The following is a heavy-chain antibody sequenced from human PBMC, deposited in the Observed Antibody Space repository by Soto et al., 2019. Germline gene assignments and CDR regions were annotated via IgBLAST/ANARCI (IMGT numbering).Heavy chain of an antibody. CDR2: FDPEDGET. Sequence: ASVKVSCKVSGYTLTELSMHWVRQAPGKGLEWMGVFDPEDGETIYAQKFQGRVTMTEDTSTDTAYMELSSLRSEDTAVYYCATDSYYDSSGLVSYGMDVWGQGTTVTVS. V-gene: IGHV1-24*01. CDR1: GYTLTELS. CDR3: ATDSYYDSSGLVSYGMDV. J-gene: IGHJ6*02. D-gene: IGHD3-22*01.